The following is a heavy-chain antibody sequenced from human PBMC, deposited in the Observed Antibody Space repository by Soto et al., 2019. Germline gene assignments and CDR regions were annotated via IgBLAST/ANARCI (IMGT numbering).Heavy chain of an antibody. Sequence: EVQLVESGGGLVKPGGSLRLSCAASGFTFSSYSMNWVRQAPGKGLEWVSSISSSSSYIYYADSVKGRFTISRDNAKNSLYLQMNSLRAEDTAVYYCVTQLGRAGYFDYWGQGTLVTVSS. D-gene: IGHD6-13*01. CDR1: GFTFSSYS. CDR2: ISSSSSYI. J-gene: IGHJ4*02. CDR3: VTQLGRAGYFDY. V-gene: IGHV3-21*01.